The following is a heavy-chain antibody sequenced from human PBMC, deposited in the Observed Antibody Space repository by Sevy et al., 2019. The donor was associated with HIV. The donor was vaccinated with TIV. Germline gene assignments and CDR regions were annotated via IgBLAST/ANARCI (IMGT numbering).Heavy chain of an antibody. CDR2: MNPGSGRR. D-gene: IGHD6-13*01. Sequence: ASVKVSCKASGYTFSGYDINWVRQATGQGLEWMGWMNPGSGRRGYAPKFQGRVTMTTYTSIDTAYMELRRLSSEDSAVYYCARADVDSSTFFYYYGMDVWGQGTTVTVSS. V-gene: IGHV1-8*02. CDR1: GYTFSGYD. J-gene: IGHJ6*02. CDR3: ARADVDSSTFFYYYGMDV.